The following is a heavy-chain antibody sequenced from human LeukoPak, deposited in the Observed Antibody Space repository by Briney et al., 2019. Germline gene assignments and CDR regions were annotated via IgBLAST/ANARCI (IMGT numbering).Heavy chain of an antibody. D-gene: IGHD3-16*02. V-gene: IGHV3-48*01. CDR2: ISSSRSII. J-gene: IGHJ4*02. CDR1: GFTFSSYS. Sequence: GGSLRLSCAASGFTFSSYSMNWVRQAPGEGLEWVSYISSSRSIIYYADSVKGRFTISRDNAKNSLYLQMNSLRAEDTAVYYCARGGHYDYVWGRYRQKDGFDYWGQGTLVTVSS. CDR3: ARGGHYDYVWGRYRQKDGFDY.